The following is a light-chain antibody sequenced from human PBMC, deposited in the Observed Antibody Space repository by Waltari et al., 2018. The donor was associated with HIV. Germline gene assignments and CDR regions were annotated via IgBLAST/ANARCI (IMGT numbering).Light chain of an antibody. J-gene: IGLJ2*01. CDR1: SSNLGSNY. CDR3: AAWDDSRSGHVV. CDR2: RSN. Sequence: QSVLTQPPSASGTPGQRVTISCSGSSSNLGSNYVYWYQQLPGTAPNLLIYRSNQRPSGVPGRFSGSKSGTSASLAISGLRSEDEADYYCAAWDDSRSGHVVFGGGTKLTVL. V-gene: IGLV1-47*01.